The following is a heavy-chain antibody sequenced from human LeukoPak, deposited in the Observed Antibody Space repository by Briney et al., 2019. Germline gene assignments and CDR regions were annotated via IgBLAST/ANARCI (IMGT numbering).Heavy chain of an antibody. CDR3: ATDLKDFYGDSPRYYFDY. D-gene: IGHD4-17*01. CDR2: INANSGGT. V-gene: IGHV1-2*02. CDR1: GHTFTGYY. J-gene: IGHJ4*02. Sequence: ASVKVSCKASGHTFTGYYMHWVRQAPGQGLEWMGWINANSGGTNYAQKFQGRVTMTRDTSISTAYMELSRLRSEDTAVYYCATDLKDFYGDSPRYYFDYWGQGTLVTVSS.